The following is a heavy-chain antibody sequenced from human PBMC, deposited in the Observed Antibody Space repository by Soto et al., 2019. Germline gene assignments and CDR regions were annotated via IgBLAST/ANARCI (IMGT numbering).Heavy chain of an antibody. Sequence: SETLSLTCSVSRSSISSYYWSCIRQPPGKGLEWIGYIYYSGSTNYNPSLKSRVTISVDTSKNQFSLKLSSVTAADTAVYYCARESEATPHAFDIWGQGTMVT. CDR2: IYYSGST. V-gene: IGHV4-59*01. CDR3: ARESEATPHAFDI. CDR1: RSSISSYY. J-gene: IGHJ3*02.